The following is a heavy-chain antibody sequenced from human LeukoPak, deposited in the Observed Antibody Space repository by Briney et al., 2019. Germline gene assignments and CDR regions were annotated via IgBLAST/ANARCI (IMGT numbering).Heavy chain of an antibody. V-gene: IGHV3-53*01. CDR1: GFTVSSTY. CDR2: IYSGGST. CDR3: AKTTFRRELPPDDAFDI. Sequence: GGSLRLSCAASGFTVSSTYMSWVRQAPGKGLEWVSLIYSGGSTYYADSVKGRFTISRDNSKNTLYLQMNSLRAEDTAVYYCAKTTFRRELPPDDAFDIWGQGTMVTVSS. D-gene: IGHD1-26*01. J-gene: IGHJ3*02.